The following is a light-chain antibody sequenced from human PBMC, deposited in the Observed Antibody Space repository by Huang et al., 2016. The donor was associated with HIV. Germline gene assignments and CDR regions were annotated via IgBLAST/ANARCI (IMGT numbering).Light chain of an antibody. V-gene: IGKV1-27*01. Sequence: DIQMTQSPSSLSASVGDRVTITCRASQGISNYLAWYQQKVGKVPKLLMYAASTLQSGVPARFSGSGSGTDFTLTISSLQPEDVATYYCQNSQTFGQGTKVEIK. CDR2: AAS. CDR3: QNSQT. J-gene: IGKJ1*01. CDR1: QGISNY.